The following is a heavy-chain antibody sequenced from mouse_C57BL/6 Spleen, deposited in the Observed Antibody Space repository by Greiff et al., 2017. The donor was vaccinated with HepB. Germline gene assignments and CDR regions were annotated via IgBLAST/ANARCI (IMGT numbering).Heavy chain of an antibody. CDR2: ISSGGDYI. J-gene: IGHJ3*01. Sequence: EVQLVESGEGLVKPGGSLKLSCAASGFTFSSYAMSWVRQTPEKGLEWVAYISSGGDYIYYADTVKGRFTLSRDNTRNTLSLQMISLKSEDTAMYYCTREVYDFAFAYWGQGTLVTVSA. CDR3: TREVYDFAFAY. D-gene: IGHD2-3*01. V-gene: IGHV5-9-1*02. CDR1: GFTFSSYA.